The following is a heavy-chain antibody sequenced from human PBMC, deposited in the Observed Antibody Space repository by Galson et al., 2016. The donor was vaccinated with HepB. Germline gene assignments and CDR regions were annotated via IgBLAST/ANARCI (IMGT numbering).Heavy chain of an antibody. J-gene: IGHJ5*01. CDR3: AREGYSYGADS. D-gene: IGHD5-18*01. Sequence: FQGRVTITRDTSANTAYMELSSLRSEDTAVYYCAREGYSYGADSWGQRTLVTVSS. V-gene: IGHV1-3*01.